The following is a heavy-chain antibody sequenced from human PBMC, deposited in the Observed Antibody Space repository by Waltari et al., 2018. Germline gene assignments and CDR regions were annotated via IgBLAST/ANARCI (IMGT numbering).Heavy chain of an antibody. V-gene: IGHV3-23*04. CDR2: MTASGLM. Sequence: EMQLVESGGALVQPGGSLRLSCAAPGFPFSTYTTNWVRQAPGKGLEWVAVMTASGLMDYGNSVKGRFIISRDNSKNTLYLEMYRLRVEDTARYYCAKDEGARLAPTFGMDAWGQGTTVIVSS. D-gene: IGHD1-1*01. CDR1: GFPFSTYT. CDR3: AKDEGARLAPTFGMDA. J-gene: IGHJ6*02.